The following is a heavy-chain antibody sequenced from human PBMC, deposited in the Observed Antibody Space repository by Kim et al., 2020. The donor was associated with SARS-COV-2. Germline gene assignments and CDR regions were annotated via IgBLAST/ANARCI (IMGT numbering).Heavy chain of an antibody. J-gene: IGHJ5*02. Sequence: GGSLTYAEPVNGPSTISRDNAKKPLSLQMNSLTPEDTAVYYCVREPASWGQGTLVTVSS. V-gene: IGHV3-11*01. CDR2: GGSL. CDR3: VREPAS.